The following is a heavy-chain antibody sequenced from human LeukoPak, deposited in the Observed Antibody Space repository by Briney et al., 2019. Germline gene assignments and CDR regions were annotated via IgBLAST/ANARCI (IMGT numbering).Heavy chain of an antibody. Sequence: ASVRVSCKASGYTFTNYGISWVRQAPGQGLEWMGWLSGYNGDTNYAQKLQGRVTMTTETSTSTAYMDLRSLRSDDTAVYYCARVVGVNRSLDYWGQGTLVTVSS. D-gene: IGHD2-15*01. CDR1: GYTFTNYG. V-gene: IGHV1-18*01. CDR3: ARVVGVNRSLDY. CDR2: LSGYNGDT. J-gene: IGHJ4*02.